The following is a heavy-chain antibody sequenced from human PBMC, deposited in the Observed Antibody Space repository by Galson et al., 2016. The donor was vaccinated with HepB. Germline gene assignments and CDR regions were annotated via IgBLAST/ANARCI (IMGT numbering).Heavy chain of an antibody. D-gene: IGHD2-15*01. J-gene: IGHJ4*02. CDR3: TKLYCGDGSCYPRPYYFDY. V-gene: IGHV3-23*01. CDR1: GFTFSRHA. CDR2: VRTTDVRSGPKT. Sequence: SLRLSCAVSGFTFSRHAMSWVRQAPGKGLEWVAIVRTTDVRSGPKTFYAESVKGRFTISRDDSRNQVYLQMSSLTDADTAVYFCTKLYCGDGSCYPRPYYFDYWGQGNLVTVSS.